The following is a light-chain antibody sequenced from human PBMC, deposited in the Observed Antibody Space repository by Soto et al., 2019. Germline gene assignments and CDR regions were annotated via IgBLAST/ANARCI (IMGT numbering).Light chain of an antibody. Sequence: EIVLTQSPATLCLSPGERATLSCRASQSVSKYLAWYQQKPGQAPRLLIYDASNRATGIPARFSGSGSGTDFTLTISSLEPEDFAVYYCQPRSNWPPITFGQGTRLEIK. J-gene: IGKJ5*01. CDR2: DAS. CDR1: QSVSKY. CDR3: QPRSNWPPIT. V-gene: IGKV3-11*01.